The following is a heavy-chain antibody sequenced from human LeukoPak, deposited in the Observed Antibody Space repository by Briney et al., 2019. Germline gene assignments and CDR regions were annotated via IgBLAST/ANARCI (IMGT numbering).Heavy chain of an antibody. CDR1: GFTFNNYA. D-gene: IGHD3-10*01. V-gene: IGHV3-23*01. J-gene: IGHJ4*02. Sequence: GGSLRLSCAASGFTFNNYAMSWVRQAPGKGLEWVSAISGSGGSTYYADSVKGRFTISRDNSKNTLYLQMNSLRAEDTAVYYCAKDRRYYGSGSYSPFDYWGQGTLVTVSS. CDR2: ISGSGGST. CDR3: AKDRRYYGSGSYSPFDY.